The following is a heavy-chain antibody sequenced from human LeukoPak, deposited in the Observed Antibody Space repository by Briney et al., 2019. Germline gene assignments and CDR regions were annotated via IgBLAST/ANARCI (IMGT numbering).Heavy chain of an antibody. V-gene: IGHV4-4*09. CDR1: GGSISSYY. CDR3: ARHAGDDYNTYYFDY. CDR2: IYTSGSP. Sequence: SETLSLSCTVSGGSISSYYWSWIRQPPGKGLEWIGYIYTSGSPHYYPSLKSRVTISVDTSKNQFSLKLSSVTAADTAMYYCARHAGDDYNTYYFDYWGQGTLVTVSS. D-gene: IGHD5-24*01. J-gene: IGHJ4*02.